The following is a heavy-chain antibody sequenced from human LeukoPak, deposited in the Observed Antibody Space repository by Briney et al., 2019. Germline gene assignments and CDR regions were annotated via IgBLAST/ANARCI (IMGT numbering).Heavy chain of an antibody. D-gene: IGHD4-17*01. Sequence: PSETLSLTCTVSGGSISSYYWSWIRQPPGKGLEWIGYIYYSGSTNYNPSLKSRVTISVDTSKNQFSLKLSSVTAADTAVYYCARVSGDLIYGDYPWFDPWGQGTLVTVSS. V-gene: IGHV4-59*12. CDR2: IYYSGST. CDR1: GGSISSYY. J-gene: IGHJ5*02. CDR3: ARVSGDLIYGDYPWFDP.